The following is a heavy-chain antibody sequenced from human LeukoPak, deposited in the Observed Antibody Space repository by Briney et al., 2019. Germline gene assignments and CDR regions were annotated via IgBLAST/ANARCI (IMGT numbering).Heavy chain of an antibody. CDR2: ISSNGGST. CDR3: AKDLYYDILTGYSRGAFDI. D-gene: IGHD3-9*01. J-gene: IGHJ3*02. CDR1: GFTFSSYA. V-gene: IGHV3-64D*06. Sequence: GGSLRLSCSASGFTFSSYAMHWVRQAPGKGLEYVSAISSNGGSTYYADSVKGRFTISRDNSKNTLYLQMSSLRAEDTAVYYCAKDLYYDILTGYSRGAFDIWGQGTMVTVSS.